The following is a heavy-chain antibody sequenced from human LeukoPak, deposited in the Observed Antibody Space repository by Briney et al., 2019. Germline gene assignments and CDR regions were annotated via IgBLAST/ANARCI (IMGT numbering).Heavy chain of an antibody. V-gene: IGHV3-30-3*01. CDR2: ISYDGSNK. Sequence: GGSLRLSCAASGFTFSSYAMHWVRQAPGKGLEWVVVISYDGSNKYYADSVKGRFTISRDNSKNTLYLQMNSLRAEDTAVYYCAAGSGSYYPDYYGMDVWGQGTTVTVSS. J-gene: IGHJ6*02. CDR1: GFTFSSYA. CDR3: AAGSGSYYPDYYGMDV. D-gene: IGHD3-10*01.